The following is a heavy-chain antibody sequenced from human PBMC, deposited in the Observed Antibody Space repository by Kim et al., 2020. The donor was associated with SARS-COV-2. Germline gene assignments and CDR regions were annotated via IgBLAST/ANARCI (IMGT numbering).Heavy chain of an antibody. V-gene: IGHV1-46*01. Sequence: TCPQKLPGRDTMTRETSTSTVYMELTSLRSEDAAIYYCARAPGRGHFDYWGQGTLVTVSS. J-gene: IGHJ4*02. D-gene: IGHD3-10*01. CDR3: ARAPGRGHFDY.